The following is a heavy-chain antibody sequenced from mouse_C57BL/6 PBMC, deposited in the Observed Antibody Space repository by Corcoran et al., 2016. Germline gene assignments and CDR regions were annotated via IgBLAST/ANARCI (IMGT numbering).Heavy chain of an antibody. Sequence: EVQLQQSGPELVKPGASVKISCKASGYTFTDYYMNWVKQSHGKSLEWIGDINPNNGGTSYNQKFKGKATLTVDKSSSTAYMELRSLTSEDSAVDYCARRYYGSRYYFDYWGQGTTLTVSS. D-gene: IGHD1-1*01. CDR2: INPNNGGT. CDR3: ARRYYGSRYYFDY. CDR1: GYTFTDYY. J-gene: IGHJ2*01. V-gene: IGHV1-26*01.